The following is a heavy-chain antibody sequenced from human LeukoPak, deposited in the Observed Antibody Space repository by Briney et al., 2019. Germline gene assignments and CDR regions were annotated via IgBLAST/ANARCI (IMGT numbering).Heavy chain of an antibody. Sequence: SGTLSLTCTVSGGSISSSSYYWGWVRQPPGKGLEWIANIYYSGSTYYSPSLRSRVTISVDTSKNQFSLKLTSVTAADTAVYYCARGGWYGRYFDYWGQGTLVTVSS. V-gene: IGHV4-39*01. J-gene: IGHJ4*02. D-gene: IGHD6-19*01. CDR1: GGSISSSSYY. CDR2: IYYSGST. CDR3: ARGGWYGRYFDY.